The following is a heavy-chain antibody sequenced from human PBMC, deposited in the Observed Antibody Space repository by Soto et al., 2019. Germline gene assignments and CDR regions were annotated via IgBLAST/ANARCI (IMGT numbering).Heavy chain of an antibody. V-gene: IGHV3-7*01. D-gene: IGHD1-20*01. CDR2: INQDGSEK. Sequence: SLRLSCVVSQISFSSYWMTWVRQAPGKGLECVANINQDGSEKYYEDSVKGRFTISRDNTKNSLYLHMNSLRAEDKAVYYCATDLNWTNYWGHGTLVTVSS. CDR3: ATDLNWTNY. CDR1: QISFSSYW. J-gene: IGHJ4*01.